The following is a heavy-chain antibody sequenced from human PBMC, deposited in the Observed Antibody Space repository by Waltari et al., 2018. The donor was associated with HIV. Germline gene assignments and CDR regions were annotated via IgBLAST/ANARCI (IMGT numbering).Heavy chain of an antibody. CDR2: IRGSGGST. V-gene: IGHV3-23*01. CDR1: GFTFSNSG. CDR3: VKEHQYSHSWYSYYGMDV. Sequence: EVQVLESGGALVQPGGSLRLSCAASGFTFSNSGIRWVRQAPGKGLEWVSTIRGSGGSTYYADSVKGRFTVSRDNSKNTLYLQMNSLRAEDTAVYFCVKEHQYSHSWYSYYGMDVWGQGTTVTVSS. J-gene: IGHJ6*02. D-gene: IGHD6-13*01.